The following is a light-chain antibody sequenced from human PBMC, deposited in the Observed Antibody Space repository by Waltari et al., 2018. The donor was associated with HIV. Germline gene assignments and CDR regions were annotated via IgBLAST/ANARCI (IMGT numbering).Light chain of an antibody. Sequence: DTQVTQSPSSLSASVGDRVTIICRTSENINTFLNWFQQKPGKIPRLLIYGASTLESGVPSRFSGTGSGTDFSLTISALQPEDFATYYCLQGYSSILTFGPGTKVEVK. CDR1: ENINTF. CDR3: LQGYSSILT. CDR2: GAS. J-gene: IGKJ3*01. V-gene: IGKV1-39*01.